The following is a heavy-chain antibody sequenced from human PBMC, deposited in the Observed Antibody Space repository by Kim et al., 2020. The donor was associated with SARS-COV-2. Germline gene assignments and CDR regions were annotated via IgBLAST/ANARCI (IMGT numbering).Heavy chain of an antibody. CDR1: GFSLTTRGMC. D-gene: IGHD4-17*01. CDR2: IDWDNDK. Sequence: SGPTLVNPTQTLTLTCSFSGFSLTTRGMCVSWIRQPPGKALEWLARIDWDNDKYYRKSLKTRLTISKDTSKNQVVLTMTNVDPVDTATYYCARTHNAGGGTTVTASKADWVGPWGQGTLVTVSS. J-gene: IGHJ5*02. CDR3: ARTHNAGGGTTVTASKADWVGP. V-gene: IGHV2-70*11.